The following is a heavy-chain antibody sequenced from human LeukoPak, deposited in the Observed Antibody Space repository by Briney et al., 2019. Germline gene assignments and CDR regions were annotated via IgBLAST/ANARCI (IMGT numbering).Heavy chain of an antibody. Sequence: GGSLRLSCAASGFTLSRYGMNWVRQSPGKGLEWISYISNSGSTIYYADSVKGRFTISRDTARNSLYLQMNSLRDEDAAVYYCARRLDDGDLYYYYYGMDVWGQGTTVTVSS. CDR3: ARRLDDGDLYYYYYGMDV. V-gene: IGHV3-48*02. D-gene: IGHD4-17*01. CDR2: ISNSGSTI. J-gene: IGHJ6*02. CDR1: GFTLSRYG.